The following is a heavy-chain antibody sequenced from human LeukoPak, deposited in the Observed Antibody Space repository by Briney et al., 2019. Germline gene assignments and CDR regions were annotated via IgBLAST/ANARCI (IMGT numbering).Heavy chain of an antibody. D-gene: IGHD1-26*01. CDR1: GYTLTSYY. CDR3: ARGVGIVGATSYYFDY. Sequence: ASVKVSCKASGYTLTSYYMHWVRQAPGQGLEWMGIINPSGGSTSYAQKFQGRVTMTRDTSTSTVYMELSSLRSEDTAVYYCARGVGIVGATSYYFDYWGQGTLVTVSS. CDR2: INPSGGST. V-gene: IGHV1-46*01. J-gene: IGHJ4*02.